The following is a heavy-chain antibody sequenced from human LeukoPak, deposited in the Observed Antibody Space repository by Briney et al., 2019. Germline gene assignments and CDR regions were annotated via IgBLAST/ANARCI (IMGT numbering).Heavy chain of an antibody. J-gene: IGHJ3*02. D-gene: IGHD3-10*01. CDR2: INPNTGNP. Sequence: GASVKVSCKAFGYTFSSYAMNWVRQAPGQGLEWMGWINPNTGNPAYAQGFIGRFVFSLDTSVNTAYLQISSLKAEDSAVYYCAGRGGPGSFDAFDIWGQGTMVTVSS. V-gene: IGHV7-4-1*02. CDR3: AGRGGPGSFDAFDI. CDR1: GYTFSSYA.